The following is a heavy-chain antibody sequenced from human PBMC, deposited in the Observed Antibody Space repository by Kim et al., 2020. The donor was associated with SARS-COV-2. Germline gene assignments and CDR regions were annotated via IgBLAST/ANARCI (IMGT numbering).Heavy chain of an antibody. Sequence: GGSLRLSCTASGFTFGDYAMSWFRQAPGKGLEWVGFIRDKTYGGTTEYAASVKGRFTISRDDSKGIAYLQMNSLKTEDTAMYYCSRVPTAVATFWFDPWGQGTLVTVSS. CDR1: GFTFGDYA. CDR2: IRDKTYGGTT. J-gene: IGHJ5*02. CDR3: SRVPTAVATFWFDP. V-gene: IGHV3-49*03. D-gene: IGHD5-12*01.